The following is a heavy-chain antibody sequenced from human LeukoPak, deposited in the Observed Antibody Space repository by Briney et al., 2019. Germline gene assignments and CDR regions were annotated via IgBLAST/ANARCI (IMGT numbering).Heavy chain of an antibody. CDR1: GFTFSSYD. V-gene: IGHV3-13*04. CDR3: VGRLRGWSSGFDY. Sequence: GGSLRLSCAASGFTFSSYDMHWVRQATGKGLEWVSTIGAAGEMFYPGSVKGRFTISRDDAKNSMYLQMNSLRAGDTVVYYCVGRLRGWSSGFDYWGQGILVTVSS. J-gene: IGHJ4*02. D-gene: IGHD6-19*01. CDR2: IGAAGEM.